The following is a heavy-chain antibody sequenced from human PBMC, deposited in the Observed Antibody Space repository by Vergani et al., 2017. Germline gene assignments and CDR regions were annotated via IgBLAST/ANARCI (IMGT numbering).Heavy chain of an antibody. CDR1: GFTFSDYY. V-gene: IGHV3-11*01. D-gene: IGHD6-13*01. Sequence: QVHLVESGGGVVQPGRSLRLSCAASGFTFSDYYMSWIRQAPGKGLEWVSYISSSGSTIYYADSVKGRFTISRDNAKNSLYLQMNSLRAEDTAVYYCARCGLGPEGSSWSYYYYYYYMDVWGKGTTVTVSS. CDR3: ARCGLGPEGSSWSYYYYYYYMDV. CDR2: ISSSGSTI. J-gene: IGHJ6*03.